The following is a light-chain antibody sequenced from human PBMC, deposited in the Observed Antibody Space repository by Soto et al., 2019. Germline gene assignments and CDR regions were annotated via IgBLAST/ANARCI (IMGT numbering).Light chain of an antibody. J-gene: IGLJ2*01. CDR3: SSYTSSSTLVV. CDR2: DVS. CDR1: SRDVGGYNY. V-gene: IGLV2-14*01. Sequence: QSALTQPDSVSGSPGQSITISCTGTSRDVGGYNYVSWYQQHPGKAPKLMIYDVSNRPSGVSNRFSGSKSGNTASLTISGLQAEDEAVYYCSSYTSSSTLVVFGGGTQLTVL.